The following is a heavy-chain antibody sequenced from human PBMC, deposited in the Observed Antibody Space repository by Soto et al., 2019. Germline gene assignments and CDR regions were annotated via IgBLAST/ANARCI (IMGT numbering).Heavy chain of an antibody. CDR1: GGSISSYY. V-gene: IGHV4-59*01. CDR2: IYYSGST. Sequence: SETLSLTCTVSGGSISSYYWSWIRQPPGKGLEWIGYIYYSGSTNYNPSLKSRVTISVDTSKNQFSLKLSSVTAADTAVYYCARVMEWQYLRGGWFDPWGQGTLVTVSS. D-gene: IGHD3-3*01. J-gene: IGHJ5*02. CDR3: ARVMEWQYLRGGWFDP.